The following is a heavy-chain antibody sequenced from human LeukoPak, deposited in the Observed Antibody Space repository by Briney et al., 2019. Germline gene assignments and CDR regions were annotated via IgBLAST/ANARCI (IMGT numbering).Heavy chain of an antibody. D-gene: IGHD3-16*01. Sequence: SETLSLTCTVSGGSISTDTYYWSWIRQPAGKGLEWIGRVDTSGYTNYNPSLKSRVTLSLDTSKNQFSLKLRSVTAADTAMYYCARVVESAFAYYYDYWGQGTLVTVST. CDR2: VDTSGYT. CDR3: ARVVESAFAYYYDY. CDR1: GGSISTDTYY. J-gene: IGHJ4*02. V-gene: IGHV4-61*02.